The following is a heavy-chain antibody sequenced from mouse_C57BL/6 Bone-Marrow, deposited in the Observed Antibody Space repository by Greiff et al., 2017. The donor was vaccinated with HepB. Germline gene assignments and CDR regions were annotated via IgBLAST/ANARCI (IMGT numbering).Heavy chain of an antibody. CDR2: SRNKANDYTT. CDR1: GFTFSDFY. V-gene: IGHV7-1*01. D-gene: IGHD4-1*01. CDR3: ARGAEDWDGIFDY. J-gene: IGHJ2*01. Sequence: EVQVVDSGGGLVQSGRSLRLSCATSGFTFSDFYMEWVRQAPGKGLEWIAASRNKANDYTTEYSASVKGRFIVSSDTSQSILYLQMNALRAEDTAIYYCARGAEDWDGIFDYWGQGTTLTVSS.